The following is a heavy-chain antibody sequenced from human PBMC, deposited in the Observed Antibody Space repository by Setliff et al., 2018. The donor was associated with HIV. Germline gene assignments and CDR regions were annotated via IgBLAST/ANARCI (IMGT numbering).Heavy chain of an antibody. V-gene: IGHV2-70*12. Sequence: GSGPTLVNPTQTLKLTCTFSGFSLTTSGMSVSWIRQPPGKALEWLARIDWDDDKYHSTSLKTRLTISKDTSKNQVVLTMTNMDPVDTGTYYCAHGYCSGGSCYHAYWGQGTLVTVSS. D-gene: IGHD2-15*01. CDR1: GFSLTTSGMS. CDR3: AHGYCSGGSCYHAY. J-gene: IGHJ4*02. CDR2: IDWDDDK.